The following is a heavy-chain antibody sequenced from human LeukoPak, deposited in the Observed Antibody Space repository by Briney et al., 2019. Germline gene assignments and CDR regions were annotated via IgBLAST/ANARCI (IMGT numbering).Heavy chain of an antibody. D-gene: IGHD3-10*01. CDR1: GGSISSGGYY. V-gene: IGHV4-31*03. CDR3: ARVGYYGSGSYYNWFDY. J-gene: IGHJ4*02. Sequence: PSQTLSLTCTVSGGSISSGGYYWSWIRQHPGKGLEWIGYIYYSGSTDYNPSLKSRVTISVDTSKNQFSLKLSSVTDADTAVYYCARVGYYGSGSYYNWFDYWGQGTLVTVSS. CDR2: IYYSGST.